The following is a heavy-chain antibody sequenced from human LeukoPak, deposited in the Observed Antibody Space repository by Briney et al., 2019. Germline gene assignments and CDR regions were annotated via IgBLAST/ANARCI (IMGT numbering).Heavy chain of an antibody. CDR1: GGSISSYY. J-gene: IGHJ6*03. CDR2: IYTSGST. V-gene: IGHV4-4*07. CDR3: ARGQVVGATTFYYYYMDV. Sequence: SETLSLTCSVSGGSISSYYWSWIRQPAGKGLEWIGRIYTSGSTNYNPSLKSRVTMSVDTSKNQFSLKLSSVTAADTAVYYCARGQVVGATTFYYYYMDVWGKGTTVTVSS. D-gene: IGHD1-26*01.